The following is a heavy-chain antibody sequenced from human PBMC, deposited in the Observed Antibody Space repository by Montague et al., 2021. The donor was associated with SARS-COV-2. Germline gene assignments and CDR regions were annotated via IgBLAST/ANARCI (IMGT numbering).Heavy chain of an antibody. V-gene: IGHV2-5*02. CDR1: GFSLSTDGMG. CDR2: IYWDDDG. D-gene: IGHD3-10*01. CDR3: ARTWAYGSGSYGVDP. J-gene: IGHJ5*02. Sequence: PALMKPTQTLTLTCIFSGFSLSTDGMGVGWIRQPPGRALEWLALIYWDDDGRYSPSLRSRLTITKDTSKNQVVLTMTNMDPVDTATYYCARTWAYGSGSYGVDPRGQGTLVTVSS.